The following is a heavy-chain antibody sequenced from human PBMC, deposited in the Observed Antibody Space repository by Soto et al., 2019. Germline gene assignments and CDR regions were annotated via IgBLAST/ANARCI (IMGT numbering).Heavy chain of an antibody. CDR3: AKASHDSSAFDY. D-gene: IGHD3-22*01. CDR1: GFTFDDYA. CDR2: ISWNSGSI. J-gene: IGHJ4*02. V-gene: IGHV3-9*01. Sequence: EVQLVESGGGLVQPGRSLRLSCAASGFTFDDYAMHWVRQAPGKGLEWVSGISWNSGSIGYADSVKGRFTISRDNAKNSLYQQMNSLRAEDTALYYCAKASHDSSAFDYWGQGTLVTVSS.